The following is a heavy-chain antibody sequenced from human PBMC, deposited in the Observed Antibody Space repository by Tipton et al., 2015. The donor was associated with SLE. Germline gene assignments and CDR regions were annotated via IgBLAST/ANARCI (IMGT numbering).Heavy chain of an antibody. D-gene: IGHD3-10*01. CDR1: GDSISSSSYY. CDR3: ARGHRVRGDPYFDY. CDR2: IYYSGST. Sequence: TLSLTCIVSGDSISSSSYYWGWIRQPPGKGLEWIGYIYYSGSTNYNPSLKSRVTISVDASKNQFSLKLSSVTAADTAVYYCARGHRVRGDPYFDYWGQGTLVTVSS. J-gene: IGHJ4*02. V-gene: IGHV4-61*05.